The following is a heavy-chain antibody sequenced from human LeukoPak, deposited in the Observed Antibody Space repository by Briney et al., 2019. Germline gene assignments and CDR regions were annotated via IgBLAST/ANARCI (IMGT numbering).Heavy chain of an antibody. J-gene: IGHJ4*02. D-gene: IGHD3-3*01. CDR2: ISVASNT. CDR1: GLAFSSYA. V-gene: IGHV3-23*01. Sequence: GGSLRLSCAASGLAFSSYAMSWVRQAPGKGLEWVSTISVASNTFYADSVKGRFTISRDNSRNTVYLQMTSLRADNTAVYYCADYGVSGVRNNFYWGQGTLVTVSS. CDR3: ADYGVSGVRNNFY.